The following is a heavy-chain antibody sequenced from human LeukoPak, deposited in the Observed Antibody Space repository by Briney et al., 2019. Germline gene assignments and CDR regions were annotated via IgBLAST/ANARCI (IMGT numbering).Heavy chain of an antibody. V-gene: IGHV3-30*03. CDR2: ISYDGSNK. CDR3: ARGGHDPGIPFDI. J-gene: IGHJ3*02. CDR1: GFTFSSYG. D-gene: IGHD1-1*01. Sequence: GRSLRLSCAASGFTFSSYGMHWVRQAPGKGLEWVAVISYDGSNKYYADSVKGRFTISRDNSKNTLYLQMNSLRADDTAVYYCARGGHDPGIPFDIWGQGTMVTVSS.